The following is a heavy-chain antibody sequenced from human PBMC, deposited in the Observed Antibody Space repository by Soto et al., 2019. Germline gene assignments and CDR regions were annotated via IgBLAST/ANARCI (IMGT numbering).Heavy chain of an antibody. CDR2: INHSGST. J-gene: IGHJ5*02. D-gene: IGHD1-26*01. CDR3: ERGRWEVRFDN. V-gene: IGHV4-34*01. Sequence: SETLSLTCAVYGGSFSGYYWSWIRQPPGKGLEWIGEINHSGSTNYNPSLKSRVTISVDTSKNQFSLKLNSVTAADTAVYYCERGRWEVRFDNWGQGTLVTVSS. CDR1: GGSFSGYY.